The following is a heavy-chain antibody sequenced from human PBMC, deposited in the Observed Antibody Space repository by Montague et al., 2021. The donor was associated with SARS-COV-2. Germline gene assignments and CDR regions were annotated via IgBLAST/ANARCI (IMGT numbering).Heavy chain of an antibody. D-gene: IGHD3-3*01. CDR1: GGSISSYY. CDR2: IYTSGST. CDR3: ARAPHYDFWSGYYLGEGYYYYYMDV. J-gene: IGHJ6*03. V-gene: IGHV4-4*08. Sequence: SETLSLTCTVSGGSISSYYWSWIRQPPGKGLEWIGRIYTSGSTNXNPSLKGRVTISVDTSKNQFSLKLSSVTAADTAVYYCARAPHYDFWSGYYLGEGYYYYYMDVWGKGTTVTVSS.